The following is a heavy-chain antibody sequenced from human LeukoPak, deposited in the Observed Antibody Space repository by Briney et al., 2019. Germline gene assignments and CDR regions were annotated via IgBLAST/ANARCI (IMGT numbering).Heavy chain of an antibody. CDR3: ARHPGLGYCSGGSCYPFDY. J-gene: IGHJ4*02. CDR1: GYSFTSYW. Sequence: GESLKISCKGSGYSFTSYWIGWVRQMPGKGLEWMGIIYPGDSDTRYSPSSQGQVTISADKSISTAYLQWSSLKASDTAMYYCARHPGLGYCSGGSCYPFDYWGQGTLVTVSS. D-gene: IGHD2-15*01. CDR2: IYPGDSDT. V-gene: IGHV5-51*01.